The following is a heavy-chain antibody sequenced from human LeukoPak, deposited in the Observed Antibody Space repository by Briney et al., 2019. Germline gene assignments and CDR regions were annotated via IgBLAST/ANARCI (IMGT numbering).Heavy chain of an antibody. CDR2: INPNSGGT. D-gene: IGHD3-10*01. CDR3: ARGCITMVRGVIWSLCY. V-gene: IGHV1-2*02. CDR1: GCTFTGYY. Sequence: GASVKVSCKASGCTFTGYYMHWVRQAPGQGLEWMGWINPNSGGTNYAQKFQGGVTMTRDTSISTAYMELSRLRSDDTAVYYCARGCITMVRGVIWSLCYWGQGTLVTVSS. J-gene: IGHJ4*02.